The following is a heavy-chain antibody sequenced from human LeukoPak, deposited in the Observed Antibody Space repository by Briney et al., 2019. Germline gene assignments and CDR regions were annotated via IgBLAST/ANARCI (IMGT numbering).Heavy chain of an antibody. Sequence: GGSLRLSCLTPGFTFRDYGLGWVRQAPGMGLEWVSFTRSRIYGGAPEYAASVRGRFSVSRDDSESIAYLQMNNLKGEDTAVYYCARGQTVSGAKYYFDFWSPGTLVTVSS. CDR2: TRSRIYGGAP. CDR1: GFTFRDYG. V-gene: IGHV3-49*04. J-gene: IGHJ4*02. CDR3: ARGQTVSGAKYYFDF. D-gene: IGHD3-10*01.